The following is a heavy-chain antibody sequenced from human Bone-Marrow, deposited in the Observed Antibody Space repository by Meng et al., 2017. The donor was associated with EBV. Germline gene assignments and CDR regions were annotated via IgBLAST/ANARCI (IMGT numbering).Heavy chain of an antibody. D-gene: IGHD3-10*01. V-gene: IGHV4-39*07. J-gene: IGHJ4*02. Sequence: QVQLQESGPALVKPSEXLSLSCTVPGGSFISTTTYYWGLIRQPPGKGLESIGKVTYTGGTYYNPSLKSRVTISIDTSKNQFSLKLSSVTAADTAVYYCVRDGKYFGTPGSLDYWGQGTLVTVSS. CDR3: VRDGKYFGTPGSLDY. CDR1: GGSFISTTTYY. CDR2: VTYTGGT.